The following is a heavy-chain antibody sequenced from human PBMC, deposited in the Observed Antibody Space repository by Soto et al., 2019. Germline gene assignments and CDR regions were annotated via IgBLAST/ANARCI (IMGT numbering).Heavy chain of an antibody. CDR1: GYTFTNYA. CDR3: ARAGYCSSTSCSDACDI. D-gene: IGHD2-2*01. J-gene: IGHJ3*02. V-gene: IGHV1-3*01. CDR2: INAGNGNT. Sequence: QVQFVQSGAELKKPGASVKVSCKASGYTFTNYAMHWVRRAPGQRLEWMGWINAGNGNTKYSQKFQGRVTITRDTSARTAYVELTSLRADDTAVYYCARAGYCSSTSCSDACDIWGQGTLVSVSS.